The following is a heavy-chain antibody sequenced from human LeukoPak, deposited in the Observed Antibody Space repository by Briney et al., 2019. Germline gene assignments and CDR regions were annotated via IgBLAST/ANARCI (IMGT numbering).Heavy chain of an antibody. Sequence: GGSLRLSCTASGFTLRNYWMHSVRQVPGKRLVWVYRIRGDGSVTNFADSVQGRFPTARDNAKNILYLQINSLRSEDTAVYYCARYSSSSGGASYYLDYWGHGTLVTVSS. D-gene: IGHD6-6*01. CDR2: IRGDGSVT. CDR1: GFTLRNYW. V-gene: IGHV3-74*01. CDR3: ARYSSSSGGASYYLDY. J-gene: IGHJ4*01.